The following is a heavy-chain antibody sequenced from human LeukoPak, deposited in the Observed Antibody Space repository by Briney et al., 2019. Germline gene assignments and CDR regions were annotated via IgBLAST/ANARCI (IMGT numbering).Heavy chain of an antibody. D-gene: IGHD1-7*01. CDR1: GYTFTSYY. V-gene: IGHV1-46*03. J-gene: IGHJ4*02. Sequence: ASVKVSCKASGYTFTSYYMHWVRQAPGQGLEWMGIINPSGGSTSYAQKFQGRVTMTRDTSTGTVYMELSSLRSEDTAVYYCAMRNSAVTPFDDWGQGTLVTVSS. CDR2: INPSGGST. CDR3: AMRNSAVTPFDD.